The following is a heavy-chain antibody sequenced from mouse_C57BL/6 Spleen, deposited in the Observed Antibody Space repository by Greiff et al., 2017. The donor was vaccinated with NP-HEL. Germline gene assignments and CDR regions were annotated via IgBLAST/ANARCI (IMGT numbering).Heavy chain of an antibody. J-gene: IGHJ2*01. CDR3: ARGRAYYRHLDFDY. Sequence: VQLVESGAELVKPGASVKISCKASGYAFSSYWMKWVKQRPGKGLEWIGQIYPGGGGTNYNGKFKGKATLTADKSSSAAYMQLSSLTTEDSAVYFCARGRAYYRHLDFDYGGQGTTLTVSS. CDR2: IYPGGGGT. D-gene: IGHD2-10*01. V-gene: IGHV1-80*01. CDR1: GYAFSSYW.